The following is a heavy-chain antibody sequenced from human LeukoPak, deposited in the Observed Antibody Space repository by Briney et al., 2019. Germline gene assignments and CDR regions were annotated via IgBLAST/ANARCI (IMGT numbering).Heavy chain of an antibody. CDR3: AKDPLAYNSGWYYFDY. Sequence: GGSLRLSCGASGLTFSTYSMNWVRQAPGKGLEWVSYISSDSGTRYYADSVKGRFTISRDNAKNSLYLQMNSLRTEDAAVYYCAKDPLAYNSGWYYFDYWGQGTLVTVSS. D-gene: IGHD6-19*01. CDR2: ISSDSGTR. J-gene: IGHJ4*02. V-gene: IGHV3-48*01. CDR1: GLTFSTYS.